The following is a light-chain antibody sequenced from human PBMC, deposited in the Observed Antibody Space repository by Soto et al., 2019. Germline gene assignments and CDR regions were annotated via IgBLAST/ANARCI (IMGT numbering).Light chain of an antibody. CDR1: QNITSN. CDR3: QQYHNWPPIT. CDR2: GAS. V-gene: IGKV3-15*01. Sequence: EIVMTQSPGTLSVAPGERATLSCRARQNITSNLAWYQQRPGQAPRLLIYGASTRASGIPARFSGSGSGTEFTLTISSLQSEDFAVYYCQQYHNWPPITFGQGTRLEIK. J-gene: IGKJ5*01.